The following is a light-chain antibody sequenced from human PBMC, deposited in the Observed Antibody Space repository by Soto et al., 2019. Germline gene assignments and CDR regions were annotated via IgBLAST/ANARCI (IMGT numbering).Light chain of an antibody. J-gene: IGLJ2*01. CDR1: SSNIGNNY. CDR2: DNN. CDR3: GTWDSRLRVVV. V-gene: IGLV1-51*01. Sequence: QSVLTQPPSVSAAPRQKVAISCSGSSSNIGNNYVSWYHRVPGSAPKLRIYDNNERPSGIPDRFSGSKSGTSATLDITGLPTGDEGDYYCGTWDSRLRVVVFGGGTKVTVL.